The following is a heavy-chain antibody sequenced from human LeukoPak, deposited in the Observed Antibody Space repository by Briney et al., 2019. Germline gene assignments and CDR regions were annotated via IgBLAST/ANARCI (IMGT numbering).Heavy chain of an antibody. D-gene: IGHD2-2*01. V-gene: IGHV3-23*01. CDR3: AKEGRIVVVPAATQY. J-gene: IGHJ4*02. Sequence: VGSLRLSCAASGFTFSSYAMSWVRPAPGKGLEWVSAIRGCGGSTYYADSVKGRFTISRDNSKNTPYLQMNSLRAEDTAVYYCAKEGRIVVVPAATQYWGQGTLVTVSS. CDR2: IRGCGGST. CDR1: GFTFSSYA.